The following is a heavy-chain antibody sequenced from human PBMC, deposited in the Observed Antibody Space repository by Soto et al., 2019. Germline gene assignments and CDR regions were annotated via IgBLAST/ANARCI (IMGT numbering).Heavy chain of an antibody. CDR2: ISGSGGTT. V-gene: IGHV3-23*01. CDR3: AKFFVETGGSSGWPWTFHY. J-gene: IGHJ4*02. CDR1: GFTFSSYA. Sequence: EVQLLESGGGLVQPGRSLRLSCAASGFTFSSYAMSWVRQAPGKGLEWVSAISGSGGTTYYAASVKGRFTTSRDNSKNTRFLQMNSLRAEDTAVYDCAKFFVETGGSSGWPWTFHYWGQGTLVTVSS. D-gene: IGHD6-25*01.